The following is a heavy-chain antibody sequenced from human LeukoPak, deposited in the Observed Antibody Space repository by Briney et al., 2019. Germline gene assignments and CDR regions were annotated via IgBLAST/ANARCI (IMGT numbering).Heavy chain of an antibody. J-gene: IGHJ4*02. V-gene: IGHV4-34*01. Sequence: PSETLSLTCAVYGGSFSGYYWSWIRQPPGKGLEWIGEINHSGSTNYNPSLKSRVNISVDTSKNQFSLKLSSVTAADTAVYYCARGSQSLGYCSGGSCRAKIFDYWGQGTLVTVSS. D-gene: IGHD2-15*01. CDR2: INHSGST. CDR3: ARGSQSLGYCSGGSCRAKIFDY. CDR1: GGSFSGYY.